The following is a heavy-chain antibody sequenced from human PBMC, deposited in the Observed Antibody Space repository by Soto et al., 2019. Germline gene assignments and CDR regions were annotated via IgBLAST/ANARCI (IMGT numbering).Heavy chain of an antibody. D-gene: IGHD4-17*01. CDR1: GFIFTFSTSA. CDR2: ISGSGGST. Sequence: PGGSLRLSCAASGFIFTFSTSAMSWVRQAPGKGLEWVSAISGSGGSTYYADSVKGRFTISRDNSKNTLYLQMNSLRAEDTAVYYCAKRCDYDDWYFDLWGRGTLVTVSS. V-gene: IGHV3-23*01. J-gene: IGHJ2*01. CDR3: AKRCDYDDWYFDL.